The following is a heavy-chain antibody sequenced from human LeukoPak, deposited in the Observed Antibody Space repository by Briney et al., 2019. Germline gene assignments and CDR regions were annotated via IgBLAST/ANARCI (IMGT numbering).Heavy chain of an antibody. D-gene: IGHD1-26*01. J-gene: IGHJ4*02. Sequence: SETLSLTCTVSGGSISSYYWSWIRQPPGKGLEWIGYIYYSGSTNYNPSLKSRVTISVDTSKNQFSLKLSSVTAADTAVYYCARDSVYSGSSLDYWGQGALVTVSS. CDR3: ARDSVYSGSSLDY. CDR2: IYYSGST. V-gene: IGHV4-59*12. CDR1: GGSISSYY.